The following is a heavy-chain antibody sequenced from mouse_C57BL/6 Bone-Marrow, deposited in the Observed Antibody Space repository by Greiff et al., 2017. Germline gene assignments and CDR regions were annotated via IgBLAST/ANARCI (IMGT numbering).Heavy chain of an antibody. Sequence: VQLQQSGAELVRPGASVKLSCTASGFNIKDDYMHWVKQRPEQGLEWIGWIDPENGDTESASKFQGKATITADTASNTAYLQLSSLTSEDTAVYECTTVYYYGSSPYYFYYWGQGTTLTVSS. CDR2: IDPENGDT. V-gene: IGHV14-4*01. D-gene: IGHD1-1*01. CDR1: GFNIKDDY. J-gene: IGHJ2*01. CDR3: TTVYYYGSSPYYFYY.